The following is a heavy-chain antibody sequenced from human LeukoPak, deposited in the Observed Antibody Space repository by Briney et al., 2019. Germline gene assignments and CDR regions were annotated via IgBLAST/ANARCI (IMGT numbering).Heavy chain of an antibody. J-gene: IGHJ5*02. V-gene: IGHV3-21*01. D-gene: IGHD2-2*01. CDR1: GFTFSSYS. Sequence: GGSLRLSCAASGFTFSSYSMNWVRQAPGKGREWVSSISSSSSYIYYADSVKGRFTISRDNAKNSLYLQMNSLRAEDTAVYYCAGDLDPRYCSSTSCYPIDPWGQGTLVTVSS. CDR2: ISSSSSYI. CDR3: AGDLDPRYCSSTSCYPIDP.